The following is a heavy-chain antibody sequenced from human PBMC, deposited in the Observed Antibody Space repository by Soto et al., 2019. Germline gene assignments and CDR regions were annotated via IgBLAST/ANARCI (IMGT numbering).Heavy chain of an antibody. Sequence: SGPTLVNPTQTLTLTCTFSGFSLSTSGVRVGWIRQPPGKALEWLALIYWNDDKRYSPSLKSRLTITKDTSKNQVVLTMTNMGAVDTATYYWANREGYRYGNHNSCDPWGQGTLVTVCS. V-gene: IGHV2-5*01. CDR3: ANREGYRYGNHNSCDP. CDR1: GFSLSTSGVR. D-gene: IGHD5-18*01. J-gene: IGHJ5*02. CDR2: IYWNDDK.